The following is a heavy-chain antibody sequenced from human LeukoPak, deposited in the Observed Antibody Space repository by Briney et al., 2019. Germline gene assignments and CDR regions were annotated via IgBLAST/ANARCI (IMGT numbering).Heavy chain of an antibody. CDR3: VRKTATEEVYFDN. Sequence: GGSLRLSCAASGFTFSSYSMNWVRQAPGKGLEWVSFISSSTIFIYYADSVKGRFTISRDNAQNSLYLQMNSLRPGDTAKYFCVRKTATEEVYFDNWGQGTPVTVSS. J-gene: IGHJ4*02. V-gene: IGHV3-48*01. CDR2: ISSSTIFI. CDR1: GFTFSSYS.